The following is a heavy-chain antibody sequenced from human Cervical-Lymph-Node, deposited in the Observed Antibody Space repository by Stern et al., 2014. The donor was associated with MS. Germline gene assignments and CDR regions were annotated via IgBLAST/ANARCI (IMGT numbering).Heavy chain of an antibody. J-gene: IGHJ4*02. V-gene: IGHV3-53*01. Sequence: GKLVQSGGGVIQPGGSLRLSCTASGFTVSMDYMTWVRQAPGKGLEWVSLITNVGSTFYTDSVKGRFTISRDDSKNTVYLHMTSLRAEDTAMYYCARDTSSPERSDWWGQGTLVTVSS. D-gene: IGHD1-1*01. CDR3: ARDTSSPERSDW. CDR1: GFTVSMDY. CDR2: ITNVGST.